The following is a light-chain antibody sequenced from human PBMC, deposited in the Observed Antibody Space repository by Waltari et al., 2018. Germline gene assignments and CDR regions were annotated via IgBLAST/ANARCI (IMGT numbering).Light chain of an antibody. V-gene: IGKV1-5*03. CDR3: QQFDTYPWT. J-gene: IGKJ1*01. CDR1: QDIGTW. Sequence: DIQLTQSPSTLSASVGDRVTITCRVSQDIGTWLAWYQQQPGKAPKLLVYKASRLQSGVPSRFSGSGSGTEFTLTITSLQPEDFATFYCQQFDTYPWTFGQGTKVDIK. CDR2: KAS.